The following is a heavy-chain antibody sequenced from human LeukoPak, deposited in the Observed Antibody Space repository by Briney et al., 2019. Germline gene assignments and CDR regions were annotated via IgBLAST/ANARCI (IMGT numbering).Heavy chain of an antibody. CDR2: ISFDVSNK. D-gene: IGHD5-24*01. Sequence: GGSLRLSCAASGFSFSDYAIHWVRQAPGKGLEWVAIISFDVSNKNYADSVKGRFTISRDNSKNTLYLQMNSLTAEDTAVYFCARDLRWLQTFDHWGQGSLVSVSS. CDR3: ARDLRWLQTFDH. J-gene: IGHJ4*02. CDR1: GFSFSDYA. V-gene: IGHV3-30-3*01.